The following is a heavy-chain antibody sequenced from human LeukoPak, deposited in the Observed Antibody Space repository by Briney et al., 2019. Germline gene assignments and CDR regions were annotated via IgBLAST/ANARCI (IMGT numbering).Heavy chain of an antibody. D-gene: IGHD3-10*01. V-gene: IGHV1-8*02. Sequence: ASVKVSCKASGYTFTSYGISWVRQATGQGLEWMGWMNPNSGNTGYAQKFQGRVTMTRNTSISTAYMELSSLRSEDTAVYYCVYGSGSYPKIFDYWGQGTLVTVSS. CDR3: VYGSGSYPKIFDY. CDR1: GYTFTSYG. CDR2: MNPNSGNT. J-gene: IGHJ4*02.